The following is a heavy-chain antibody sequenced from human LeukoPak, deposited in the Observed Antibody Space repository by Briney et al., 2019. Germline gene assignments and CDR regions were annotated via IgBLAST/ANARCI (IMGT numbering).Heavy chain of an antibody. D-gene: IGHD2-2*01. J-gene: IGHJ4*02. V-gene: IGHV3-23*01. CDR3: AKDRLVVPAAATYFDY. CDR2: ISGSGGST. CDR1: GFTFSGSA. Sequence: GGSLRLSCAASGFTFSGSAMHWVRQAPGKGLEWVSAISGSGGSTYYADSVKGRFTISRDNSKNTLYLQMNSLRAEDTAVYYCAKDRLVVPAAATYFDYWGQGTLVTVSS.